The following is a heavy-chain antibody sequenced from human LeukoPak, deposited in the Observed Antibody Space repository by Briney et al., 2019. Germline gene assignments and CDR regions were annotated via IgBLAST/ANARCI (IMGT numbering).Heavy chain of an antibody. V-gene: IGHV1-2*02. J-gene: IGHJ3*02. D-gene: IGHD2-21*01. CDR1: GYTFTGYY. CDR3: ARDYSSDAFDI. Sequence: ASVKVSCKASGYTFTGYYIHWVRQAPGQGLEWMGWINPNSGGTNYAQKFQGRVTLTRDTSISTAYMDLSRLRSDDTAVYYCARDYSSDAFDIWGQGTMVTVSS. CDR2: INPNSGGT.